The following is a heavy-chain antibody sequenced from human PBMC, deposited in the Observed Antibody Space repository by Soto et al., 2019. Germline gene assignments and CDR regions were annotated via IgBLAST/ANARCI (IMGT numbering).Heavy chain of an antibody. CDR1: VFTFSNAW. CDR3: TTEADIVVVVAARFQH. Sequence: PGGSLRLSCAASVFTFSNAWTSWVRQAPGKGLEWVGRIKSKTDGGTTDYAAPVKGRFTISRDDSKNTLYLQMNSLKTEDTAVYYCTTEADIVVVVAARFQHWGQGTLVTVSS. V-gene: IGHV3-15*01. CDR2: IKSKTDGGTT. J-gene: IGHJ1*01. D-gene: IGHD2-15*01.